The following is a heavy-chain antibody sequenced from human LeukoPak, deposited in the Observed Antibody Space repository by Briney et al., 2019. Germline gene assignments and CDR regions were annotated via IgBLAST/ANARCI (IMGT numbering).Heavy chain of an antibody. V-gene: IGHV3-33*08. D-gene: IGHD6-19*01. CDR1: GYTFSDYG. Sequence: GGSLRLSCAASGYTFSDYGMHWVRQAPGKGLEWLSVISYSGVVKFYADSVKGRFTISRDNSKNTLYLQMNSLRAEDTAVYYCAREGWYYFDYWGQGTLVTVSS. CDR3: AREGWYYFDY. CDR2: ISYSGVVK. J-gene: IGHJ4*02.